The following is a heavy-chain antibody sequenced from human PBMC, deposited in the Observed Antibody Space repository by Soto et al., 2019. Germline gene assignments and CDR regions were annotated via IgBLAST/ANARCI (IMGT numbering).Heavy chain of an antibody. CDR3: AKGPHRSGYHGWFDP. Sequence: PGGSLRLSCAASGFTFNNYAMSWVRQAPGKGFEWVSVISDSGRSTYYPDSVKGRFTISRDNSKNTLYLQMNSLSAEDTAVYYCAKGPHRSGYHGWFDPWGQGTLVTVSS. CDR2: ISDSGRST. D-gene: IGHD3-22*01. J-gene: IGHJ5*02. CDR1: GFTFNNYA. V-gene: IGHV3-23*01.